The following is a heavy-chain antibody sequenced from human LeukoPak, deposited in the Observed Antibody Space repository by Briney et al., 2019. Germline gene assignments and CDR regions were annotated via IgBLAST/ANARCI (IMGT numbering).Heavy chain of an antibody. V-gene: IGHV1-24*01. J-gene: IGHJ3*02. Sequence: ASVKVSCKVSGYTLTELSMHWVRQAPGKGLEWMGGFDPEDGETIYAQKFQGRVTMTEDTSTDTAYMELSSLRSEDTAVYYCATVGATDDAFDIWGQGTMVTVSS. CDR3: ATVGATDDAFDI. CDR1: GYTLTELS. D-gene: IGHD1-26*01. CDR2: FDPEDGET.